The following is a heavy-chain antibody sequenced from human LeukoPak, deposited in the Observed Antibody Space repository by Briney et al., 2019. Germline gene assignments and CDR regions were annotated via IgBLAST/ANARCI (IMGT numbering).Heavy chain of an antibody. D-gene: IGHD3-22*01. J-gene: IGHJ4*02. CDR2: ISCSGGST. V-gene: IGHV3-23*01. Sequence: GGSLRLSCAASGFTFSSYAMSWVRQAPGKGLEWVSAISCSGGSTYYADSVKGRFTISRDNSKNTLYLQMNSLRAEDTAVYYCAKDFYDSSGSRYDYWGQGTLVTVSS. CDR1: GFTFSSYA. CDR3: AKDFYDSSGSRYDY.